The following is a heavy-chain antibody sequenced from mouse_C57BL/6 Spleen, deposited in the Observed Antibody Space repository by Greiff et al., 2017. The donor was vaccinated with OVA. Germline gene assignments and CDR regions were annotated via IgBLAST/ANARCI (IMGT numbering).Heavy chain of an antibody. D-gene: IGHD1-1*01. V-gene: IGHV1-39*01. CDR1: GYSFTDYN. Sequence: EVQLQQSGPELVKPGASVKISCKASGYSFTDYNMNWVKQSNGKSLEWIGVINPNYGTTSYNQKFKGKSTLTVDQSSSPAYMQLNSLTSEDSAVYYCAREGSTVVALYYYAMDYWGQGTSVTVSS. J-gene: IGHJ4*01. CDR3: AREGSTVVALYYYAMDY. CDR2: INPNYGTT.